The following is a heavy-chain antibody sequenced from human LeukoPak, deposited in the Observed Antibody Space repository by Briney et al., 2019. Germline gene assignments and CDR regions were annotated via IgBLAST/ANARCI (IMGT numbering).Heavy chain of an antibody. CDR1: GYTFTSYD. Sequence: ASVKVSCKASGYTFTSYDINWVRQATEQGLEWMGWMNPNSGNTGYAQKFQGRVTMTRNTSISTAYMELSSLRSEDTAVYYCARGAYSSSFYYYYMDVWGKGTTVTVSS. CDR3: ARGAYSSSFYYYYMDV. D-gene: IGHD6-13*01. V-gene: IGHV1-8*01. J-gene: IGHJ6*03. CDR2: MNPNSGNT.